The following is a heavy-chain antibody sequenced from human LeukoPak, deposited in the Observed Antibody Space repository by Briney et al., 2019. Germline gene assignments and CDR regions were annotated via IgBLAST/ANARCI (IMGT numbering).Heavy chain of an antibody. CDR2: IWYDGTNK. CDR1: GFSFSSYG. Sequence: GRSLRLSCAASGFSFSSYGMHWVRQAPGKGLEWVAVIWYDGTNKYYADSVKGRFTISRDNSKNTLYLQMNSLRAEDTAVYYCARDRRGFSYSKCYFDYWGQGTLVTVSS. CDR3: ARDRRGFSYSKCYFDY. J-gene: IGHJ4*02. D-gene: IGHD5-18*01. V-gene: IGHV3-33*01.